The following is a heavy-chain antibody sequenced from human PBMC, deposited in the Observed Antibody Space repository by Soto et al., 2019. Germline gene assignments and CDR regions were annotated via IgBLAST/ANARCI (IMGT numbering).Heavy chain of an antibody. CDR1: GFTFSSYW. J-gene: IGHJ4*02. V-gene: IGHV3-7*03. D-gene: IGHD5-18*01. CDR2: IKQDGSEK. Sequence: GGSLRLSCAASGFTFSSYWMSWVRQAPGKGLEWVSNIKQDGSEKYYVDSVKGRFTISRDNAKNSLYLQMNSLRAEDTAVYYCARAGADTAMPIVYYFYYWGQGTLVTVSS. CDR3: ARAGADTAMPIVYYFYY.